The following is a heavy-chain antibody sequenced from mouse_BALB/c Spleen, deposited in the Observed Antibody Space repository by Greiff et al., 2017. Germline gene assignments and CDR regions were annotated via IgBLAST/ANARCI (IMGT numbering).Heavy chain of an antibody. CDR1: GFTFSSYA. Sequence: DVMLVESGGGLVKPGGSLKLSCAASGFTFSSYAMSWVRQTPEKRLEWVASISSGGSTYYPDSVKGRFTISRNNARNILYLQMNSLGSEDTAMYYCAGTLVYYGNYRLDYWGQGTTLTVSS. CDR2: ISSGGST. J-gene: IGHJ2*01. D-gene: IGHD2-1*01. V-gene: IGHV5-6-5*01. CDR3: AGTLVYYGNYRLDY.